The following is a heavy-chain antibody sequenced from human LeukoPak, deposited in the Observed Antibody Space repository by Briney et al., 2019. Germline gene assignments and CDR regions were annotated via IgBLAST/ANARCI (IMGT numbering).Heavy chain of an antibody. D-gene: IGHD5-18*01. J-gene: IGHJ4*02. CDR1: GFIFSSYA. CDR2: ISGSGGGT. Sequence: GGSLRLSCAASGFIFSSYAMSWVRQAPGKGLEWVSAISGSGGGTFYADSVKGRFTISRDNSKNTLDLQMNSLRVEDTAIYFCAKDQESGGYSHGSAVDYWGQGTLVTVSS. V-gene: IGHV3-23*01. CDR3: AKDQESGGYSHGSAVDY.